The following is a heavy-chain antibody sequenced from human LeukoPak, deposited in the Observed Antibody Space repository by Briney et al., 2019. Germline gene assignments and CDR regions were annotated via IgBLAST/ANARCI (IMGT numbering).Heavy chain of an antibody. V-gene: IGHV1-69*05. D-gene: IGHD3-22*01. Sequence: ASVKVSCKASGGTFSSYAISWVRQAPGQGLEWMGGIIPILGTANYAQKFQGRVTITTDESTSTAYMELSSLRSEDTAVYYCASTRSYYDSSGYSYWGQGTLVTVSS. CDR2: IIPILGTA. CDR3: ASTRSYYDSSGYSY. CDR1: GGTFSSYA. J-gene: IGHJ4*02.